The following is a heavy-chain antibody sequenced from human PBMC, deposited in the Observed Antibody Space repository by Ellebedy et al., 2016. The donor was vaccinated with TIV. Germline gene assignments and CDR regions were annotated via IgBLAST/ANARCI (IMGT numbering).Heavy chain of an antibody. D-gene: IGHD3-10*01. CDR3: ARELGGTCYFDY. V-gene: IGHV1-46*01. CDR2: VDPNTGKT. Sequence: ASVKVSCKAFGYTFTRYYLHWVRQAPGQGLEWMGMVDPNTGKTNYAQKFQGRVTMTRETSTSTVYMVLSSLRFEDTAVYYCARELGGTCYFDYWGQGTLVTVSS. J-gene: IGHJ4*02. CDR1: GYTFTRYY.